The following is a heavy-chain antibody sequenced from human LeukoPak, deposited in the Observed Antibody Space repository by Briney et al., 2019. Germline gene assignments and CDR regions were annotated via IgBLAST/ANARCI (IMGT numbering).Heavy chain of an antibody. CDR3: ARDRSQYYDSSGYYHDY. CDR1: GFTFSSYR. V-gene: IGHV3-21*01. CDR2: ISSSSSYI. J-gene: IGHJ4*02. D-gene: IGHD3-22*01. Sequence: PGGSLRPSCAASGFTFSSYRMNWVRQAPGKGLEWVSSISSSSSYIYYADSVKGRFTISRDNAKNSLYLQMNSLRAEDTAVYYCARDRSQYYDSSGYYHDYWGQGTLVTVSS.